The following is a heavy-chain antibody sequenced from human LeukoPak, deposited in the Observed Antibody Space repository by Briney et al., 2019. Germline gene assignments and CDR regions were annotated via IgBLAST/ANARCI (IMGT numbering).Heavy chain of an antibody. V-gene: IGHV4-4*07. D-gene: IGHD1-14*01. J-gene: IGHJ6*03. Sequence: PSETLSLTCTVSGDSISSYYWSWIRQPAGKGLEWIGRIYSSGSTNYNPSLKSRVTMSVDTSKNQFSLKLSSVTAADTAVYYCARALYNYYYYYMDVWGKGTTVTVSS. CDR2: IYSSGST. CDR3: ARALYNYYYYYMDV. CDR1: GDSISSYY.